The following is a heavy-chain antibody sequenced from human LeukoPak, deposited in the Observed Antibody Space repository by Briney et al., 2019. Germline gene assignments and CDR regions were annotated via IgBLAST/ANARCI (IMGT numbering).Heavy chain of an antibody. V-gene: IGHV3-48*01. CDR2: ISSSSSTI. CDR3: ARDPPYYDSSGDLDY. Sequence: GGSLRLSCAASGFTFSSYSMNWVRQAPGKGLEWVSYISSSSSTIYYADSVKGRFTISRDNAKNSLYLQMNSLRAEDAAVYYCARDPPYYDSSGDLDYWGQGTLVTVSS. J-gene: IGHJ4*02. D-gene: IGHD3-22*01. CDR1: GFTFSSYS.